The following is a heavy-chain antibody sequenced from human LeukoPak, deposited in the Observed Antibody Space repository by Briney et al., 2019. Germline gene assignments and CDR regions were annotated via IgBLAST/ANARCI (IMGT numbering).Heavy chain of an antibody. Sequence: PGGSLRLSCAASGFTFSSYSMNWVRQAPGKGLEWVSTISSGGSSTYYADSVKGRFTISRDNPNNTVFLHMTSLRAEDTAVYYCAKDRWGMTTVVNPLFDYWGQGTLVTASS. J-gene: IGHJ4*02. CDR2: ISSGGSST. CDR3: AKDRWGMTTVVNPLFDY. CDR1: GFTFSSYS. D-gene: IGHD4-23*01. V-gene: IGHV3-23*01.